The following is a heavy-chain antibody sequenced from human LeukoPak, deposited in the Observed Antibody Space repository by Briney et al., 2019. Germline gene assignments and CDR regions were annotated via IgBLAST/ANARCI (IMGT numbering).Heavy chain of an antibody. CDR2: TKPNSGGT. J-gene: IGHJ5*02. Sequence: ASVKVSCKASGYTFTGYYMHWVRQAPGQGLEWMGWTKPNSGGTNYAQTFQGRGTMNRETSISTAYMELSRLRSDDTAVYYCARDSMDYDILTGYYDGWFDPWGQGTLVTVSS. V-gene: IGHV1-2*02. D-gene: IGHD3-9*01. CDR1: GYTFTGYY. CDR3: ARDSMDYDILTGYYDGWFDP.